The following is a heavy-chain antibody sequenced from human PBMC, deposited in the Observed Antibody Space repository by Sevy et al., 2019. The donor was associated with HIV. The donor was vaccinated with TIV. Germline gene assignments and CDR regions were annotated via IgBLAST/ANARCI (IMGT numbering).Heavy chain of an antibody. CDR1: GFTFSRYW. Sequence: GGSLRLSCAASGFTFSRYWMSWVRQAPGKGLEWVANIKQDGSEKYYEDSVEGRFTISRDNAKKSLFLQMNSLRAEDTAVYYCARDRDHSSGFGMDVWGHGTTVTVSS. CDR3: ARDRDHSSGFGMDV. D-gene: IGHD5-12*01. J-gene: IGHJ6*02. CDR2: IKQDGSEK. V-gene: IGHV3-7*01.